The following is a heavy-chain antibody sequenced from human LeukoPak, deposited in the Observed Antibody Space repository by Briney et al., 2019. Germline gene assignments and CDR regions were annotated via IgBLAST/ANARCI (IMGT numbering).Heavy chain of an antibody. CDR3: ARGHLASIAGRFDY. CDR1: GGSISSYY. V-gene: IGHV4-59*01. Sequence: PSETLSLTCTVSGGSISSYYWSWIRQPPGKGLEWIGYIYYSGSTNYNPSLKSRVTISVDTSKNQFSLKLSSVTAADTAVYYCARGHLASIAGRFDYWGQGTLVTVSS. D-gene: IGHD6-6*01. CDR2: IYYSGST. J-gene: IGHJ4*02.